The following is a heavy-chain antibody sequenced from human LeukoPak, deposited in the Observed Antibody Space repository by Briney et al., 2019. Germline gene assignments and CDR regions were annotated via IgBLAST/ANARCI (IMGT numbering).Heavy chain of an antibody. CDR1: GFTFSSYG. V-gene: IGHV3-33*01. CDR3: TRAGRGYNYGYWWFDP. Sequence: GRSLRLSCAASGFTFSSYGMHWVRQAPGRGLEWVAVIWYDESKRYYADSVKGRFTISRDNSKNTLYLQMNSLRAEDTAVYYCTRAGRGYNYGYWWFDPWGQGTLVTVSS. J-gene: IGHJ5*02. CDR2: IWYDESKR. D-gene: IGHD5-18*01.